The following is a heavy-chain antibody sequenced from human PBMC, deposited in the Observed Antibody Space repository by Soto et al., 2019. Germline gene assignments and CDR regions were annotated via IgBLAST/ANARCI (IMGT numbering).Heavy chain of an antibody. CDR3: ARDRTDSGYYTNWLDP. D-gene: IGHD3-22*01. J-gene: IGHJ5*02. CDR2: IIPIFGTT. Sequence: SVNLSCKSSGGTFGSDSITWVRQAPGQGLECVGRIIPIFGTTNYAQNLQGRVTISADKSTLTSYMELHSLTSDDTALYYCARDRTDSGYYTNWLDPWGQGTQVTVSS. CDR1: GGTFGSDS. V-gene: IGHV1-69*06.